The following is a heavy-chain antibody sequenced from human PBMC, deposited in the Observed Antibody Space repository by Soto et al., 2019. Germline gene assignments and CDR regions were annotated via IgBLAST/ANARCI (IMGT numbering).Heavy chain of an antibody. CDR1: GFTFSSYS. J-gene: IGHJ5*02. CDR2: ISGNGGST. Sequence: GGSLRLSCAASGFTFSSYSMSWVRQAPGKGLAYVSAISGNGGSTYTADSVKGRFTISRDNSKNSLYLQMNSLRAEDTAVYYCARDPPTDPWGQGTLVTVSS. CDR3: ARDPPTDP. V-gene: IGHV3-23*01.